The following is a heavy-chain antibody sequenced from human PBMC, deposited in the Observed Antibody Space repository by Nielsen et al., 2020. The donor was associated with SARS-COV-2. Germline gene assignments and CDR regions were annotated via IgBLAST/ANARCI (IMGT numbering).Heavy chain of an antibody. CDR1: GSTFSSYG. CDR2: IYYDGSYK. CDR3: ARDPWSSSSNYYYYMGV. V-gene: IGHV3-33*01. D-gene: IGHD6-6*01. J-gene: IGHJ6*03. Sequence: GESLKISCAASGSTFSSYGMHWVRQAPGKGLEWVAVIYYDGSYKYYGDSVKGRFTISRDNSKNTVYLQMNSLRAEDTAVYYCARDPWSSSSNYYYYMGVWGKGTTVTVSS.